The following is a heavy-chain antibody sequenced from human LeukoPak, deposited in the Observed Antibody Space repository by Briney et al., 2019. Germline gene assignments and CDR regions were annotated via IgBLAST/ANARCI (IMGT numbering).Heavy chain of an antibody. J-gene: IGHJ4*02. Sequence: GASVKVSCKASGYTFTGYYMHWVRQAPGQGLEWMGWINPNSGGTNYAQKFQGRVTMTRDTSISTAYMELSGLRSDDTAVYYCARGRYSSGQYYFDYWGQGTLVTVSS. CDR1: GYTFTGYY. CDR2: INPNSGGT. CDR3: ARGRYSSGQYYFDY. D-gene: IGHD6-19*01. V-gene: IGHV1-2*02.